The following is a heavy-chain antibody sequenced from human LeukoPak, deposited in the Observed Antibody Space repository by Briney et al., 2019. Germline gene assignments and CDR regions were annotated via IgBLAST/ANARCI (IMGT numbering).Heavy chain of an antibody. D-gene: IGHD3-16*02. CDR3: ARVLLRLGELSHRHSFDY. CDR2: INAGNGNT. Sequence: ASVKVSCKASGYTFTSYAMHWVRQAPGQRLEWMGWINAGNGNTKYSRKFQGRVTITRDTSASTAYMELSSLRSEDTAVYYCARVLLRLGELSHRHSFDYWGQGTLVTVSS. V-gene: IGHV1-3*01. J-gene: IGHJ4*02. CDR1: GYTFTSYA.